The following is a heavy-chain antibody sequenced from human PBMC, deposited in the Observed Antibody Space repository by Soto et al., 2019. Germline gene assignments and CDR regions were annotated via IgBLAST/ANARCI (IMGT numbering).Heavy chain of an antibody. CDR2: IYTSGST. V-gene: IGHV4-4*07. Sequence: SVTLSRTCTPSGGSNSSYNWSWIRQPAGKGLEWIGRIYTSGSTNYHPSLKSRVTMSVDTSKNQFSLKLSSVTAADTAVYYCARDNPGITMVRGTARTNWFDPGGQGTRVTVS. CDR3: ARDNPGITMVRGTARTNWFDP. D-gene: IGHD3-10*01. J-gene: IGHJ5*02. CDR1: GGSNSSYN.